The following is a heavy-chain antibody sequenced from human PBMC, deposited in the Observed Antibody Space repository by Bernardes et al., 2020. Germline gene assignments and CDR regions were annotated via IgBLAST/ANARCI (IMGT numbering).Heavy chain of an antibody. D-gene: IGHD3-10*01. CDR1: GGSFSGYY. CDR3: ARSGIWFREERDY. J-gene: IGHJ4*02. Sequence: SETLSLTCAVYGGSFSGYYWSWIRQPPGKGLEWIGEINHSGSTNYNPSLKSRVTISVDTSKNQFSLKLSSVTAADTAVYYCARSGIWFREERDYWGQGTLVTVSS. V-gene: IGHV4-34*01. CDR2: INHSGST.